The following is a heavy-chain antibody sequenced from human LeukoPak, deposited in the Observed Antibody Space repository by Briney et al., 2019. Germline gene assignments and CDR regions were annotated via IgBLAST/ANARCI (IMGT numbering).Heavy chain of an antibody. Sequence: TGGSLRLSCAASGFSFSSYGMHWVRQAPGKGLEWAALISYDGSNKYYADSVKGRFTISRDNSKNTLYLQMNSLRVEDTAVYYCAKGLNYYDSSGYYLWGQGTLVTVSS. CDR1: GFSFSSYG. D-gene: IGHD3-22*01. V-gene: IGHV3-30*18. J-gene: IGHJ4*02. CDR3: AKGLNYYDSSGYYL. CDR2: ISYDGSNK.